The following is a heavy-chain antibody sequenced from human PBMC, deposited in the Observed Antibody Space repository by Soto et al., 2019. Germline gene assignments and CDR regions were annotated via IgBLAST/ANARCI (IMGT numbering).Heavy chain of an antibody. CDR3: ARGLGVTDY. D-gene: IGHD2-8*01. CDR1: GGSISSYY. J-gene: IGHJ4*02. CDR2: IYYSGST. Sequence: SETLSLTCTVSGGSISSYYWSWIRQPPGKGLEWIGYIYYSGSTNYNPSLKSRVTISVDTSKNQFSLKLSSVTAADTAVYYCARGLGVTDYWGQGTLVTVSS. V-gene: IGHV4-59*01.